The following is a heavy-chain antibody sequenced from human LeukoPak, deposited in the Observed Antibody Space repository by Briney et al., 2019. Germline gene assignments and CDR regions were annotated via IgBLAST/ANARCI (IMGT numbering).Heavy chain of an antibody. J-gene: IGHJ5*02. V-gene: IGHV4-39*01. CDR2: IYYSGST. CDR1: GGSISSSSYY. Sequence: SETLSLTCTVSGGSISSSSYYWGWIRQPPGKGLEWIGSIYYSGSTYYNPSPKSRVTISVDTSENQFSLKLSSVTAADTAVYYCARGLYDSSGYSEVNWFDPWGQGTLVTVSS. D-gene: IGHD3-22*01. CDR3: ARGLYDSSGYSEVNWFDP.